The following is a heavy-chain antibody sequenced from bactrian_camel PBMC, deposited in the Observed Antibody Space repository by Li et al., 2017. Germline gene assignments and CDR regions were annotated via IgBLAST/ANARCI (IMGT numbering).Heavy chain of an antibody. CDR1: EFSYSSSC. Sequence: DVQLVESGGGSVQAGGSLRLSCAVSEFSYSSSCMGWFRQAPGKQREGVALIYYGGGNARYADSVKGRFTISQDDAKSTLYLQMNNLKPEDTAMYYCATGYGGQWSPPFQGNEYKYWGQGTQVTVS. CDR3: ATGYGGQWSPPFQGNEYKY. CDR2: IYYGGGNA. D-gene: IGHD2*01. J-gene: IGHJ4*01. V-gene: IGHV3S40*01.